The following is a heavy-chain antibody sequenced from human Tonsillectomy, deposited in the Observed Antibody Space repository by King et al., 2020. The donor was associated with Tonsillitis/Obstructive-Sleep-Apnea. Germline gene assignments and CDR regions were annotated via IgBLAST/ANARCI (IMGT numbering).Heavy chain of an antibody. Sequence: TLKESGPMLVRPTQTLTLTCTFSGFSLSTSGVGVGWIRQPPGKALEWLALIYWDDDKRYSQSLKSRLTITKDTSENQVVLTMTNMDPVETATYYCAHSADFCTVTRCYSHQYFDYWGQGTLVTVSS. CDR1: GFSLSTSGVG. J-gene: IGHJ4*02. V-gene: IGHV2-5*02. CDR3: AHSADFCTVTRCYSHQYFDY. D-gene: IGHD2-2*01. CDR2: IYWDDDK.